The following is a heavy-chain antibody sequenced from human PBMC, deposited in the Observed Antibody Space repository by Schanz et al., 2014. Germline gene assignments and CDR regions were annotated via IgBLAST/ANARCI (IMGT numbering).Heavy chain of an antibody. CDR1: GFTFSSYA. CDR3: ASDTMGGNFVLDV. V-gene: IGHV3-23*01. J-gene: IGHJ6*02. CDR2: ISGGGGGYR. Sequence: EVQLLESGGGLVQPGGSLRLSCAVSGFTFSSYAMSWVRQAPGKGLEWVSTISGGGGGYRPYADSVKGRFTISRDNSINTLSLQMNSLSADDTAVYYCASDTMGGNFVLDVWGQGTTVTVSS. D-gene: IGHD3-10*01.